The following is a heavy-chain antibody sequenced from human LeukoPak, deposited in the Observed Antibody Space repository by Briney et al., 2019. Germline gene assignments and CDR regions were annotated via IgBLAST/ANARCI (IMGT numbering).Heavy chain of an antibody. CDR3: AKEAFAVVPAAKSDY. Sequence: GGSLRLSCAASGFTFSSYAMSWVRQAPGKGLGWVSAISGNSGSTYYADSVKGRFTISRDNSKNTLYLRMNSLRAEDTAVYYCAKEAFAVVPAAKSDYWGQGTLVTVSP. D-gene: IGHD2-2*01. V-gene: IGHV3-23*01. J-gene: IGHJ4*02. CDR1: GFTFSSYA. CDR2: ISGNSGST.